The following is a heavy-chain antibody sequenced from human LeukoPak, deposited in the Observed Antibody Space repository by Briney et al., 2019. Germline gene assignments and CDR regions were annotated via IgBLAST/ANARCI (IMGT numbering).Heavy chain of an antibody. Sequence: SETLSLTCTVSGGSISSYYWSWIRQPPGKGLEWIGYSYYSAYTNSNPSLKSRVTISVDTSKNQFSLKLSSVTAADTAVYYCARVLGYCSGGSCHGRFDPWGQGTLVTVSS. J-gene: IGHJ5*02. V-gene: IGHV4-59*01. D-gene: IGHD2-15*01. CDR2: SYYSAYT. CDR1: GGSISSYY. CDR3: ARVLGYCSGGSCHGRFDP.